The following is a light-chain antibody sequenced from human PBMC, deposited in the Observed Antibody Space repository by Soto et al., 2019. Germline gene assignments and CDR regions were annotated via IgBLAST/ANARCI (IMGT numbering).Light chain of an antibody. CDR1: QSMSLF. CDR2: SAS. Sequence: IEMTQSPSSLSASVGDRVTITCRASQSMSLFLNWYQQKPGKAPKLLIYSASTLQSGVPSRFSGSGSGTDFTLTIRSLQPEDFATYYCQQSYTAPLTFGGGTKVDIK. V-gene: IGKV1-39*01. J-gene: IGKJ4*01. CDR3: QQSYTAPLT.